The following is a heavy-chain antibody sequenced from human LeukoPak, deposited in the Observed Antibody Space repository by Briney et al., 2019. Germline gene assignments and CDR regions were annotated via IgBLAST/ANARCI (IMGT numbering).Heavy chain of an antibody. Sequence: SETLSLTCAVYGGSFSGYYWSWIRQPPGKGLEWIGEINHSGSTNYNPCLKSRVTISVDTSKNQFSLKLSSVTAADTAVYYCARGSIVVVPAANYYYYYGMDVWGQGTTVTVSS. CDR2: INHSGST. CDR1: GGSFSGYY. V-gene: IGHV4-34*01. J-gene: IGHJ6*02. CDR3: ARGSIVVVPAANYYYYYGMDV. D-gene: IGHD2-2*01.